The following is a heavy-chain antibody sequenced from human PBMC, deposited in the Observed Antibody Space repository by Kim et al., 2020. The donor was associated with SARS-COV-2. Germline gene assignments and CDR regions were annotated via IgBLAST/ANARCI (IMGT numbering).Heavy chain of an antibody. CDR3: AKSGADNWFDP. V-gene: IGHV3-30*18. Sequence: GGSLRLSCAASGFTFSSYGMHWVRQAPGKGLEWVAVISYDGSNKYYADSVKGRFTISRDNSKNTLYLQMNSLRAEDTAVYYCAKSGADNWFDPWGQGTLVTVSS. CDR1: GFTFSSYG. CDR2: ISYDGSNK. D-gene: IGHD1-26*01. J-gene: IGHJ5*02.